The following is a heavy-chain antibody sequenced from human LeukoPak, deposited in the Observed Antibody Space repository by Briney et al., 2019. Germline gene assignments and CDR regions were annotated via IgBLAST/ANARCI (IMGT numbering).Heavy chain of an antibody. V-gene: IGHV4-59*01. Sequence: PSETLSLTCTVSGGSIGTYYWSWIRQPPGKGLEWMGYIYYSGRTNYNPSLKSRVTISVDTSKNQFSLKLSSVTAADTAVYYCARSYGLGNYFDYWGQGTLVTVSS. D-gene: IGHD3-10*01. J-gene: IGHJ4*02. CDR2: IYYSGRT. CDR3: ARSYGLGNYFDY. CDR1: GGSIGTYY.